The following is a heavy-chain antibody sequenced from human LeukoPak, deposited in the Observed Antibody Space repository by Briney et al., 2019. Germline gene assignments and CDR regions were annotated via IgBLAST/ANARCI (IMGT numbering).Heavy chain of an antibody. J-gene: IGHJ4*02. CDR1: EYSFPNYC. Sequence: GGSLKISCKHSEYSFPNYCVGWVRQMPGKGLEWMGIIYPDDSDTRYSPSFQGRVTISADKSINTAYLEWSSLKASDTATYYCAIGRGGQQLGDFWGQGTLVTVSS. D-gene: IGHD6-13*01. CDR3: AIGRGGQQLGDF. CDR2: IYPDDSDT. V-gene: IGHV5-51*01.